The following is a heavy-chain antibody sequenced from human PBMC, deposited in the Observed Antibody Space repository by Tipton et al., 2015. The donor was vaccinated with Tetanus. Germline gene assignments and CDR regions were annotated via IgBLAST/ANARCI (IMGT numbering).Heavy chain of an antibody. V-gene: IGHV3-33*01. Sequence: SLRLSCAASGFIFSSYGIHWVRQAPGKGLEWVAVSWYDGTDQYYADSVKGRSTLSRDNSKNTLYLEMNSLRAEDTALYYCAREADCSGGSCFSGDFDTWGQGTQVTVSS. CDR3: AREADCSGGSCFSGDFDT. J-gene: IGHJ4*02. D-gene: IGHD2-15*01. CDR2: SWYDGTDQ. CDR1: GFIFSSYG.